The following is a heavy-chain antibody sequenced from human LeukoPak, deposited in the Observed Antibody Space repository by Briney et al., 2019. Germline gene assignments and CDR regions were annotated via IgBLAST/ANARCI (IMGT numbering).Heavy chain of an antibody. J-gene: IGHJ5*02. CDR3: ARGLITLRYNRFDP. D-gene: IGHD3-22*01. CDR1: GGSFSGYY. Sequence: SETLSLTCAVYGGSFSGYYWSWIRQPPGKGLEWIGEINHSGSTNYNPSLKSRVTISVDTSKNQFSLKLSSVTAADTAVYYCARGLITLRYNRFDPWGQGTLVTVSS. CDR2: INHSGST. V-gene: IGHV4-34*01.